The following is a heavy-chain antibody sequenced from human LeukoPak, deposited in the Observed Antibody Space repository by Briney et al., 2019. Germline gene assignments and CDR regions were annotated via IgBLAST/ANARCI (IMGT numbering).Heavy chain of an antibody. CDR2: ISNTGDFI. Sequence: GGSLRLSCAVSGLIFSDEYMSWIRQPPGKGLEWVSYISNTGDFIAYADSVKGRFTISRDNAKNSLYLQMNSLRAEDAAAYYCVRGRGAGPGAHFDYWGQGTLVTVSS. J-gene: IGHJ4*02. CDR3: VRGRGAGPGAHFDY. CDR1: GLIFSDEY. D-gene: IGHD3-10*01. V-gene: IGHV3-11*01.